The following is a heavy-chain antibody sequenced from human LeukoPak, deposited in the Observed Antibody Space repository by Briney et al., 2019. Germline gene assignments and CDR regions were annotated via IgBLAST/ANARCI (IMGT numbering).Heavy chain of an antibody. CDR2: INAGNGNT. Sequence: GSVKVPCKASGYTFTSYAMHWVRQAPGQRLEWMGWINAGNGNTKYSQKFQGRVTITRDTSTSTAYMELGSLRSDDTAVYYCAKPESRDYYDAAYDYWGQGTLVTVSS. V-gene: IGHV1-3*01. CDR3: AKPESRDYYDAAYDY. D-gene: IGHD3-22*01. J-gene: IGHJ4*02. CDR1: GYTFTSYA.